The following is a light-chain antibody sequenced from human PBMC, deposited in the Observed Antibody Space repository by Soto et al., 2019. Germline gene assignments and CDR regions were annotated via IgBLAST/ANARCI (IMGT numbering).Light chain of an antibody. V-gene: IGLV1-40*01. Sequence: QSVLTQPPSVSGAPGQRVTISCTGSSSNIGAGYDVHWYQQLPGTAPKFLIYGNNNRPSGVPDRFSGSKSGTSASLAITGLQAEDEADYYCQSYDSSLSAVVFGGGTKLTVL. J-gene: IGLJ2*01. CDR2: GNN. CDR3: QSYDSSLSAVV. CDR1: SSNIGAGYD.